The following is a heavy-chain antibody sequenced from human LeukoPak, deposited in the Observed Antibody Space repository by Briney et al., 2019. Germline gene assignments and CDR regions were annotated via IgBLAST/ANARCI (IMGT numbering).Heavy chain of an antibody. D-gene: IGHD2-15*01. V-gene: IGHV4-59*08. CDR2: IYYTATN. CDR3: VRRDIGWNYFDY. J-gene: IGHJ4*02. Sequence: PSETLSLTCAVSGGSINSHRWGWIRPPPGNGREWSGEIYYTATNNNNPSLKSRVTISLDTPKHHLSLNLTSVLAAYTAIYYCVRRDIGWNYFDYWGEGILVSVSS. CDR1: GGSINSHR.